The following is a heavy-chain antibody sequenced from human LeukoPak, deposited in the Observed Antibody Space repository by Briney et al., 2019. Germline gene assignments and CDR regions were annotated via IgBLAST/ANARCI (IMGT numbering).Heavy chain of an antibody. CDR2: IYTSGST. CDR3: ARCGSSWYRGKNWFDP. J-gene: IGHJ5*02. V-gene: IGHV4-4*07. D-gene: IGHD6-13*01. Sequence: SETLSLTCTVSGGSISSYYWSWIRQPAGKGLEWIGRIYTSGSTNYNPSLKSRVTMSVDTSKNQFSLKLSSVTAADTAVYYCARCGSSWYRGKNWFDPWGQGTLVTVSS. CDR1: GGSISSYY.